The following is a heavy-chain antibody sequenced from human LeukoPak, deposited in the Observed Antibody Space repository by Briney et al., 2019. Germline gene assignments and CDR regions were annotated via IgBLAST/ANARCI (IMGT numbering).Heavy chain of an antibody. CDR1: GFTFSSYA. V-gene: IGHV3-23*01. D-gene: IGHD3-10*01. CDR3: AKDRGFGELLLSFRYYYYGMDV. CDR2: ISGSGGST. Sequence: GGSLRLSCAASGFTFSSYAMSWVRQAPGKGLEWVSAISGSGGSTYYADSVKGRFTISGDNSKNTLYLQMNSLRAEDTAVYYCAKDRGFGELLLSFRYYYYGMDVWGQGTTVTVSS. J-gene: IGHJ6*02.